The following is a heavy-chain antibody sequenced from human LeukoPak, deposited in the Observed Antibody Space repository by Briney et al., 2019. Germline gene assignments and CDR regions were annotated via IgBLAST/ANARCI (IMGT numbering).Heavy chain of an antibody. V-gene: IGHV3-20*04. CDR1: GFTFDDYA. CDR3: ARVEVGATLDS. J-gene: IGHJ4*02. CDR2: INANGDST. Sequence: GGSLRLSCAASGFTFDDYAMSWVRQAPGKGLEWVSGINANGDSTGYADSVRGRFTISRDNAKNSLYLQMNSLRAEDTALYYCARVEVGATLDSWGQGTLVTVSS. D-gene: IGHD1-26*01.